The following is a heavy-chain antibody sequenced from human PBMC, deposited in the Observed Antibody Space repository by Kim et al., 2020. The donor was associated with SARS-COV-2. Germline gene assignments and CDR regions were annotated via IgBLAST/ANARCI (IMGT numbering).Heavy chain of an antibody. D-gene: IGHD1-26*01. V-gene: IGHV3-21*01. Sequence: GGSLRLSCAASGFTFSSYSMNWVRQAPGKGLEWVSSISSSSSYIYYADSVKGRFTISRDNAKNSLYLKMNSLRAEDTAVYYCARDKSGSTLVYYGMDVWGQGTTVTVSS. CDR2: ISSSSSYI. CDR3: ARDKSGSTLVYYGMDV. J-gene: IGHJ6*02. CDR1: GFTFSSYS.